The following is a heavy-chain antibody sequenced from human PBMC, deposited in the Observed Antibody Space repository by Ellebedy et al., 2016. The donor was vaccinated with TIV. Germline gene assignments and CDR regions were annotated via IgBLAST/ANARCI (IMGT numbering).Heavy chain of an antibody. V-gene: IGHV3-23*01. CDR1: GFTFSTYP. CDR3: AKDLYGDYLMDV. Sequence: GESLKISCAASGFTFSTYPMNWVRQAPGKGLEWVSIISANGGTTYYAGSVKGRFTISRDNSKNTLFLQMNSLRAEETAVYYGAKDLYGDYLMDVWGKGTTVTVSS. J-gene: IGHJ6*03. CDR2: ISANGGTT. D-gene: IGHD4-17*01.